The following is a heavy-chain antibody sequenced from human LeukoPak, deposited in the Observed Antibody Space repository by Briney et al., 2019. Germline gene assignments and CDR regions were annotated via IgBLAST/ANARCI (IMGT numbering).Heavy chain of an antibody. D-gene: IGHD6-6*01. Sequence: SETLSPTCAVYGGSFSGYYWSWIRQPPGKGLEWIGYIYYSGSTNYNPSLKSRVTISVDTSKNQFSLKLSSVTAADTAVYYCARVEIFSSSLDYWGQGTLVTVSS. CDR2: IYYSGST. CDR1: GGSFSGYY. V-gene: IGHV4-59*08. J-gene: IGHJ4*02. CDR3: ARVEIFSSSLDY.